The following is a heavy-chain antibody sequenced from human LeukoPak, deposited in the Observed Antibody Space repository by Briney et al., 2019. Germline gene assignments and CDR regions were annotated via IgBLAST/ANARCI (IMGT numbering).Heavy chain of an antibody. CDR1: GFTFSSYA. Sequence: PGGSLRLSCAASGFTFSSYAMSWVRQAPGKGLEWVSAISGSGGSTYYADSVKGRFTISRDNSKNTLYLQMNSLRAEDTAVDYRAKDGYRGIAVALIYFDYWGQGTLVTVSS. V-gene: IGHV3-23*01. CDR2: ISGSGGST. J-gene: IGHJ4*02. CDR3: AKDGYRGIAVALIYFDY. D-gene: IGHD6-19*01.